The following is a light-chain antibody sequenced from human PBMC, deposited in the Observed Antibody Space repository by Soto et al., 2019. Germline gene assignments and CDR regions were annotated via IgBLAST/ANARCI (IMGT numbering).Light chain of an antibody. CDR1: QDISNW. Sequence: DVQMTQSPSSVSASVGDSVTITCRASQDISNWLAWYQQKPGEAPNLLISAASNLQNGVPSRFSGDGSGTEFTLTISNLQPEDFPTYYCQQANSFPTFGRGTRLEIK. V-gene: IGKV1-12*01. J-gene: IGKJ5*01. CDR2: AAS. CDR3: QQANSFPT.